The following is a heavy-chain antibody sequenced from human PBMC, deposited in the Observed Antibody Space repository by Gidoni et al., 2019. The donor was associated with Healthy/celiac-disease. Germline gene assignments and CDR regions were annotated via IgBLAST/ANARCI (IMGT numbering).Heavy chain of an antibody. CDR2: IYPGDSDT. D-gene: IGHD4-17*01. Sequence: EVQLVQSGAEVKKPGESLKISCKGSGYSFTSYWIGWVRQMPGKGLEWIGIIYPGDSDTRYSPSFQGQVTISADKSISTAYLQWSSLKASDTAMYYCARSRYGDYAYYYYGMDVWGQGTTVTVSS. J-gene: IGHJ6*02. CDR1: GYSFTSYW. CDR3: ARSRYGDYAYYYYGMDV. V-gene: IGHV5-51*01.